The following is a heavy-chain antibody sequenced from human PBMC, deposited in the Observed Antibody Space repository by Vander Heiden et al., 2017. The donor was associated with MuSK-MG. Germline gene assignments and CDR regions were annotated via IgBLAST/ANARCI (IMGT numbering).Heavy chain of an antibody. CDR3: AREEYYYGSGGMDV. CDR2: ISYDGSNK. D-gene: IGHD3-10*01. V-gene: IGHV3-30*04. J-gene: IGHJ6*02. Sequence: QVQLVESGGGVVQPGRSLRLSCAASGFTFSSYAMHWVRQAPGKGLEWVAVISYDGSNKYYADSVKGRFTISRDNSKNTLYLQMNSLRAEDTAVYYCAREEYYYGSGGMDVWGQGTTVTVSS. CDR1: GFTFSSYA.